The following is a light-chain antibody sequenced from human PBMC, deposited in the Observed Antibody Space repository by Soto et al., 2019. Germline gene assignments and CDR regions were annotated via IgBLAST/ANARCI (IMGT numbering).Light chain of an antibody. Sequence: QSALTQPASVSGSAGQSIAISCTGTSSDVGGYNYVSWYQQHPGKAPKLLLSEVSKRPSGVSDRFSGSKSGNTASLTISGLQTEDEADYYCLSHTTRRIYVFGPGTKLTVL. J-gene: IGLJ1*01. CDR2: EVS. CDR3: LSHTTRRIYV. CDR1: SSDVGGYNY. V-gene: IGLV2-14*01.